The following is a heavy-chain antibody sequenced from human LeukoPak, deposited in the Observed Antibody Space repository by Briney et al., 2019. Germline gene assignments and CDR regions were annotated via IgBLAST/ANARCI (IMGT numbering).Heavy chain of an antibody. D-gene: IGHD6-13*01. CDR3: TIDGNPGIAAAGSPHYYYGMDV. Sequence: GGSLRLSCAASGFTFSNAWMSWVRQAPGKGLDWVGRIKSKSDGGTTDYAAPVKGRFTISGDDSKNTLHLQMNSLKTEDTAVYYCTIDGNPGIAAAGSPHYYYGMDVWGQGTTVTVSS. V-gene: IGHV3-15*01. CDR1: GFTFSNAW. CDR2: IKSKSDGGTT. J-gene: IGHJ6*02.